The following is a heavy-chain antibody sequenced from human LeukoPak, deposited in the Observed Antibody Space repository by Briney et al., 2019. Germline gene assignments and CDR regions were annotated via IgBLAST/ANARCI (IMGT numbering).Heavy chain of an antibody. CDR3: ARTPYEIAVAGLYYFDY. D-gene: IGHD6-19*01. CDR1: GGSFSGYY. CDR2: INHSGST. J-gene: IGHJ4*02. V-gene: IGHV4-34*01. Sequence: SETLSLTCAVYGGSFSGYYWSWIRQPPGKGLEWIGEINHSGSTNYNPSLKSRVTISVDTSKNQFSPKLSSVTAADTAVYYCARTPYEIAVAGLYYFDYWGQGTLVTVSP.